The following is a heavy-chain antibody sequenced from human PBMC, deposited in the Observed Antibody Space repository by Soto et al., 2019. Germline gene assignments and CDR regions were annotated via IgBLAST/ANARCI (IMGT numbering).Heavy chain of an antibody. CDR3: ARDKLKGYYGSGSDAFDI. CDR1: GFTFSSYS. J-gene: IGHJ3*02. D-gene: IGHD3-10*01. Sequence: PGGSLRLSCAASGFTFSSYSMNWVRQAPGKGLEWVSYISSSSSTIYYADSVKGRFTISRDNAKNSLYLQMNSLRDEDTAVYYCARDKLKGYYGSGSDAFDIWGQGTMVTVSS. CDR2: ISSSSSTI. V-gene: IGHV3-48*02.